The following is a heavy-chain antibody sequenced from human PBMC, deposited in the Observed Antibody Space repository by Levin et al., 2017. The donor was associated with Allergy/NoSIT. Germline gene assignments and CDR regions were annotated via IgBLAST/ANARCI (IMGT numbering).Heavy chain of an antibody. J-gene: IGHJ6*02. Sequence: PSETLSLTFTVSGGSISGYYWSWIRQPPGKGLEWIGYMYNSGSTKYNPSLKSRVTISVDTSKNQFSLKLNSVTAADAAVYYCARDRTITASGQTYYYGMDVWGQGTTVTVSS. V-gene: IGHV4-59*01. D-gene: IGHD6-13*01. CDR3: ARDRTITASGQTYYYGMDV. CDR1: GGSISGYY. CDR2: MYNSGST.